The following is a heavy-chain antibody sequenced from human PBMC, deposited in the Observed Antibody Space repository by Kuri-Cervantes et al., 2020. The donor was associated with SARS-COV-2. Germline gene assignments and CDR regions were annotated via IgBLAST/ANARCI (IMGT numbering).Heavy chain of an antibody. CDR3: ARHDDSSGYYAGYYFDY. J-gene: IGHJ4*02. V-gene: IGHV4-61*02. D-gene: IGHD3-22*01. Sequence: SETLSLTCTVSGGSISSGSYYWSWIRQPAGKGLEWIGRIYTSGSTNYNPSLKSRVTISVDTSKNQSSLKLSSVTAADTAVYYCARHDDSSGYYAGYYFDYWGQGTLVTVSS. CDR1: GGSISSGSYY. CDR2: IYTSGST.